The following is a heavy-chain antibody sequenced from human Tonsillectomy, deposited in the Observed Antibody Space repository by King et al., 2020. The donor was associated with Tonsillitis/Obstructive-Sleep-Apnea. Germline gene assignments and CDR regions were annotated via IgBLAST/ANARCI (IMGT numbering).Heavy chain of an antibody. Sequence: QLVQSGAEVKKPGESLKISCEGSGYSFTSYWIGWVRQMPGKGLEWMGIIFPGDSDTRYSPSFQGQVTISADKSISTAYVQWSSLEASDSAIYYCARHDTTTDYMDVWGKGTTVTVSS. CDR1: GYSFTSYW. CDR2: IFPGDSDT. D-gene: IGHD2/OR15-2a*01. J-gene: IGHJ6*03. CDR3: ARHDTTTDYMDV. V-gene: IGHV5-51*01.